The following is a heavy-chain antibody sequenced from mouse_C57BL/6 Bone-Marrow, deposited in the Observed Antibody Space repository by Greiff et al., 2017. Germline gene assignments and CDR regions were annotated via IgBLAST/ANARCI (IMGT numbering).Heavy chain of an antibody. CDR3: TTDCQGWFAY. CDR2: IDPENGDT. J-gene: IGHJ3*01. D-gene: IGHD2-13*01. CDR1: GFNIKDDY. V-gene: IGHV14-4*01. Sequence: VQLQQSGAELVRPGASVKLSCTASGFNIKDDYMPWVKQRPEQGLEWIGWIDPENGDTEYVSKFQGKATITADTSSNTAYLQLSSLTSEDTAVYYCTTDCQGWFAYWGQGTLVTVSA.